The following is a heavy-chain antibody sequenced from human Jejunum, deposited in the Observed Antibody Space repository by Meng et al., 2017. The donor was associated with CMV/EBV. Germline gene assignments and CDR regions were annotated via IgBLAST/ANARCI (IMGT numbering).Heavy chain of an antibody. Sequence: LMLDQCGAGSLQPSESLSLTFGVYGGSFSSYYWSWIRQTTGKGMAWISEINHSGSTNYNPSIKSRVTISLDTSNSHFSLKLTSVTAADTAVYFCARGGGDPIRGVLPFDYWGQGTLVTVSS. CDR2: INHSGST. CDR3: ARGGGDPIRGVLPFDY. D-gene: IGHD2-21*01. V-gene: IGHV4-34*01. CDR1: GGSFSSYY. J-gene: IGHJ4*02.